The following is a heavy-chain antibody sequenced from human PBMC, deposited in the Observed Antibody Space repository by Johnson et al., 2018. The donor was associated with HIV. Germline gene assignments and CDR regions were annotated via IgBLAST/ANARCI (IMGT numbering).Heavy chain of an antibody. Sequence: QVQLVESGGGLVQPGGSLRLSCATSGFTFSDYNMNWIRQAPGKGLEWLTLMSLDGNKKFYADSVKGRFTISRDNAKNTLYLQMNSLRPDDTALYHCARARRYSSSWPDAFDIWGQGTMVTVSS. CDR3: ARARRYSSSWPDAFDI. CDR2: MSLDGNKK. V-gene: IGHV3-30*03. J-gene: IGHJ3*02. D-gene: IGHD6-13*01. CDR1: GFTFSDYN.